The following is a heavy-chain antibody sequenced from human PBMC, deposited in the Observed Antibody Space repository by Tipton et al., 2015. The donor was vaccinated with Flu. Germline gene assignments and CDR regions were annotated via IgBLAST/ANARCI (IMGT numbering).Heavy chain of an antibody. D-gene: IGHD1-26*01. CDR3: AREGVGNAFDI. CDR1: GYSVTGGYY. Sequence: TLSLTCTVSGYSVTGGYYWGRIRQPPGKGLEYIGYMFHSGSTYYNPSLRSRVTISVDTSKNQFSLKLSSVTAADTAVYYCAREGVGNAFDIWGHGTMVTVSS. V-gene: IGHV4-38-2*02. CDR2: MFHSGST. J-gene: IGHJ3*02.